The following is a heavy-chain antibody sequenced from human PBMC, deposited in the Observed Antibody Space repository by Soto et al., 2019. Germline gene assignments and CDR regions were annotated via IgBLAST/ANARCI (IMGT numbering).Heavy chain of an antibody. Sequence: SETLSLTCTVSGGSISSVGYYWSWIRQQAGKGLEWIGYIYYSGSTYYNPSLKSRVTISVDTSKMQFSLKLSSVTAAYTAVYYCARAYVVVLVPAAPGVFDPWGQGALVTVSS. J-gene: IGHJ5*02. CDR2: IYYSGST. D-gene: IGHD2-2*01. V-gene: IGHV4-31*03. CDR3: ARAYVVVLVPAAPGVFDP. CDR1: GGSISSVGYY.